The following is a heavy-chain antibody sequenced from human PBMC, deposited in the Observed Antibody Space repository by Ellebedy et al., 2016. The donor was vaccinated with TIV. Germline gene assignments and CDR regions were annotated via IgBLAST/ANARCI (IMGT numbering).Heavy chain of an antibody. Sequence: PGGSLRLSCTVPGFSFKSYGMHWVRQAPGKGLEWVAVISHDGSDQYYPESVRGRFTISRDDSKNTVYLEISSLRVDDTAMYYCAKDSRCMLTSYDFDHWGQGTPVTVSS. D-gene: IGHD3-16*01. J-gene: IGHJ4*02. CDR3: AKDSRCMLTSYDFDH. CDR1: GFSFKSYG. CDR2: ISHDGSDQ. V-gene: IGHV3-30*18.